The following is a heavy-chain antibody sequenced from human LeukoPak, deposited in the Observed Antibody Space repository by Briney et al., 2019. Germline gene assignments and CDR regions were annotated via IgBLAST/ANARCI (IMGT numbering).Heavy chain of an antibody. V-gene: IGHV1-18*01. CDR1: VYTFTSYG. D-gene: IGHD3-10*01. CDR3: ARDLFPGYGSGSPHDY. J-gene: IGHJ4*02. Sequence: GASVKVSCKASVYTFTSYGISWVRQAPGQGLEWMGWISAYNGNTNYAQKLQGRVTMTTDTSTSTAYMELRSLRSDDTAVYYCARDLFPGYGSGSPHDYWGQGTLVTVSS. CDR2: ISAYNGNT.